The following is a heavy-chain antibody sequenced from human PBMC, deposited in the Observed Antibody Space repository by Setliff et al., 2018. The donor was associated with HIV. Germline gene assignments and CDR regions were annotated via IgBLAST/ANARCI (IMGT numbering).Heavy chain of an antibody. CDR1: GFSLTTYG. D-gene: IGHD6-13*01. CDR2: IQHDENNK. J-gene: IGHJ3*02. V-gene: IGHV3-30*02. Sequence: GESLKISCAASGFSLTTYGMHWVRQTPGKGLEWVAFIQHDENNKYYAGSVKGRFTISRDTSKNTLYLQMNSLRAEDTAVYYCARVSDSSSWYVATDAFDIWGQGTMVTVSS. CDR3: ARVSDSSSWYVATDAFDI.